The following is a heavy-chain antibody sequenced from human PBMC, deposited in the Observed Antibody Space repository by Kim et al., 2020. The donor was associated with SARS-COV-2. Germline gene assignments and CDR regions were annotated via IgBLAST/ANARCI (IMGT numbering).Heavy chain of an antibody. Sequence: GGSLRLSCAASGFTFSSYAMSWVRQAPGKGLEWVSVIGGGGGSTYYADSVEGRFTISRDNSKNTLYLQMNSLRAEDTAVYYCAKTLYSSWYFDLWGRGTLVTVS. J-gene: IGHJ2*01. V-gene: IGHV3-23*01. CDR3: AKTLYSSWYFDL. CDR1: GFTFSSYA. D-gene: IGHD5-12*01. CDR2: IGGGGGST.